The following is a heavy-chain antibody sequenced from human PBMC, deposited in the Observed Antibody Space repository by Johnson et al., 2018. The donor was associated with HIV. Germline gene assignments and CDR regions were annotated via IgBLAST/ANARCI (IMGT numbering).Heavy chain of an antibody. Sequence: MQLVESGGGVVQPGRSLRLSCAASGFTFSSYAMSWVRQAPGKGLEWVGRIKSKTDGGTTDYAAPVKGRFTISRDDSKNTLYLQMNSLKTEDTAVYYCTTPAGVVTAIRATYGAFDIWGQGTMVTVSS. CDR3: TTPAGVVTAIRATYGAFDI. D-gene: IGHD2-21*02. CDR2: IKSKTDGGTT. V-gene: IGHV3-15*01. CDR1: GFTFSSYA. J-gene: IGHJ3*02.